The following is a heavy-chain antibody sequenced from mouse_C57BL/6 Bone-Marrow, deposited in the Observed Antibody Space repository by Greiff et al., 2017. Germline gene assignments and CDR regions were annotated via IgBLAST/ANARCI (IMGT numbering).Heavy chain of an antibody. CDR2: IHPNSGST. V-gene: IGHV1-64*01. Sequence: VQLQQPGAELVKPGASVKLSCKASGYTFTSYWMHWVKQRPGQGLEWIGMIHPNSGSTNYNEKFKSKATLTVDKSSSTAYMQLSSLTSEDSAVYYCANYYGSSYAAWFAYWGQGTLVTVSA. D-gene: IGHD1-1*01. CDR1: GYTFTSYW. CDR3: ANYYGSSYAAWFAY. J-gene: IGHJ3*01.